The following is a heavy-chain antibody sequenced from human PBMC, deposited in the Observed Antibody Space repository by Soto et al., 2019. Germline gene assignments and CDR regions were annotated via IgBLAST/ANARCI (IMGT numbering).Heavy chain of an antibody. CDR1: GGCISSGDYY. D-gene: IGHD2-21*02. Sequence: ASETLSLTCTVSGGCISSGDYYWSWILQPPGKGLELIWSIYYIGMTYNNPSLRSRVSMSIDTSKDQFSLKLKSVTAADTALYFCARQRTSVVTQAYFDVWGPGSLVTVS. CDR2: IYYIGMT. CDR3: ARQRTSVVTQAYFDV. J-gene: IGHJ4*02. V-gene: IGHV4-39*01.